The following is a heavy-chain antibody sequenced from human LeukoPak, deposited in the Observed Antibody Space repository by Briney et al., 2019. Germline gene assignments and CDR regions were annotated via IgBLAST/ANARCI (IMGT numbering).Heavy chain of an antibody. J-gene: IGHJ4*02. Sequence: SETLSLTCTVSGYSISSGYYWGWIRQPPGKGLEWIGSIYHSGSTYYNPSLKSRVTISVDTSKNQFSLKLSSVTAADTAVYYCARRPFGEFTLFDYWGQGTLVTVSS. V-gene: IGHV4-38-2*02. D-gene: IGHD3-10*01. CDR2: IYHSGST. CDR1: GYSISSGYY. CDR3: ARRPFGEFTLFDY.